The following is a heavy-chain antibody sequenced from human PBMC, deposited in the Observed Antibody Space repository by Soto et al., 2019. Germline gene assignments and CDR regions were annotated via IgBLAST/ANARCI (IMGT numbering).Heavy chain of an antibody. CDR1: GYTFTNHG. CDR2: ISSYNGNT. CDR3: ASRSGQLPYYFDY. J-gene: IGHJ4*02. V-gene: IGHV1-18*01. D-gene: IGHD5-18*01. Sequence: GSVKVSCKASGYTFTNHGISWVRQAPGQGLEWMGWISSYNGNTNYAQKLQGRVTMTRDTSTSTAYMELRSLRSDDTAVYYCASRSGQLPYYFDYWGQGTLVTVSS.